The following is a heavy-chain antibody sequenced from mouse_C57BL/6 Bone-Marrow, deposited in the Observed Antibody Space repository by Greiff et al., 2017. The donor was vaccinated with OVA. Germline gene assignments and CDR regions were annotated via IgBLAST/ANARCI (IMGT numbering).Heavy chain of an antibody. J-gene: IGHJ1*03. D-gene: IGHD2-3*01. Sequence: VQLVESGPGLVQPSQSLSITCTVSGFSLTSYGVHWVRQSPGKGLEWLGVIWRGGSTDYNAAFMSRLSITKDNSKSQVFFKMNSLQADDTAIYYCAKWDDGYYYWYCDVWGTGTTVTVSA. CDR1: GFSLTSYG. V-gene: IGHV2-5*01. CDR2: IWRGGST. CDR3: AKWDDGYYYWYCDV.